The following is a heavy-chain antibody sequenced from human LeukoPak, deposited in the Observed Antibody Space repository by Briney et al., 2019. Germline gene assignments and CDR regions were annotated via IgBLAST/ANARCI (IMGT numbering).Heavy chain of an antibody. CDR3: ARGRRAYYDFWSGYPPQTYYFDY. CDR1: GGSFSGYY. V-gene: IGHV4-34*01. CDR2: INRSGST. D-gene: IGHD3-3*01. Sequence: SETLSLTCAVYGGSFSGYYWSWIRQPPGKGLEWIGEINRSGSTNYNPSLKSRVTISVDTSKNQFSLKLSSVTAADTAVYYCARGRRAYYDFWSGYPPQTYYFDYWGQGTLVTVSS. J-gene: IGHJ4*02.